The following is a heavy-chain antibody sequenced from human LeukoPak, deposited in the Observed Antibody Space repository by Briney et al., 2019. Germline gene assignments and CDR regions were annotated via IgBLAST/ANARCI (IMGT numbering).Heavy chain of an antibody. V-gene: IGHV5-51*01. CDR2: IYPGDSDT. CDR1: GYSFTSYW. CDR3: ASLLSYSSSSSDAFDI. D-gene: IGHD6-6*01. J-gene: IGHJ3*02. Sequence: HGESLKISCKGSGYSFTSYWIGWVRQMPGKGLEWMGIIYPGDSDTRYSPSFQGQVTISADKAISTAYLQWSSLKASDTAMYYCASLLSYSSSSSDAFDIWGQGTMVTVSS.